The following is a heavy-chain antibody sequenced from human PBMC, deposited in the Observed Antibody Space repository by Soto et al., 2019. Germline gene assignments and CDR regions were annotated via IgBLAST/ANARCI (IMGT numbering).Heavy chain of an antibody. Sequence: ASVKVSCKASGCTFSSYAISWVRQAPGQGLEWMGGIIPIFGTANYAQKFQGRVTITADESTSTAYMELSSLRSEDTAVYYCALPYYYDSSGYSSNYNWFEPWGQGTLVSVSS. CDR1: GCTFSSYA. J-gene: IGHJ5*02. D-gene: IGHD3-22*01. CDR3: ALPYYYDSSGYSSNYNWFEP. CDR2: IIPIFGTA. V-gene: IGHV1-69*13.